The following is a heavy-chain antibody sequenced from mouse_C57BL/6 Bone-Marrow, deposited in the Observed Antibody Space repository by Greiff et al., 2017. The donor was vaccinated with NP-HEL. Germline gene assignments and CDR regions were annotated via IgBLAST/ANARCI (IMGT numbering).Heavy chain of an antibody. CDR3: ARLIHYYGYPDY. D-gene: IGHD1-2*01. V-gene: IGHV1-63*01. CDR2: IYPGGGYT. J-gene: IGHJ2*01. CDR1: GYTFTNYW. Sequence: VKLMESGAELVRPGTSVKMSCKASGYTFTNYWIGWAKQRPGHGLEWIGDIYPGGGYTNYNEKFKGKATLTADKSSSTAYMQFSSLTSEDSAIYYCARLIHYYGYPDYWGQGTTLTVSS.